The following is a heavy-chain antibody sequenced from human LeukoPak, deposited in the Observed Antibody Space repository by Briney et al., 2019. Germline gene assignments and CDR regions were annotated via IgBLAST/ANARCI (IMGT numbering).Heavy chain of an antibody. D-gene: IGHD3-3*01. Sequence: GGSLRLSCAASGFTFSSYAMHWVRQAPGKGLEWVAVISYDGSNKYYADSVKGRFTISRDNSKNTLYLQMNSLRAEDTAVYYCAKPANRLIFGVVIYYFDYWGQGTLVTVSS. CDR3: AKPANRLIFGVVIYYFDY. V-gene: IGHV3-30-3*02. CDR1: GFTFSSYA. J-gene: IGHJ4*02. CDR2: ISYDGSNK.